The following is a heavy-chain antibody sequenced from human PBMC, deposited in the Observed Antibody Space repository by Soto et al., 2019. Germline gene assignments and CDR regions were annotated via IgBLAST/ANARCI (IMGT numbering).Heavy chain of an antibody. CDR1: GGSFSGYY. CDR3: ASQRKRYSGYDYTLHPNWFDP. Sequence: SETLSLTCAVYGGSFSGYYWSWIRQPPGKGPEWIGEINHSGSTNYNPSLKSRVTISVDTSKNQFSLKLSSVTAADTAVYYCASQRKRYSGYDYTLHPNWFDPWGQGTLVTVSS. CDR2: INHSGST. D-gene: IGHD5-12*01. V-gene: IGHV4-34*01. J-gene: IGHJ5*02.